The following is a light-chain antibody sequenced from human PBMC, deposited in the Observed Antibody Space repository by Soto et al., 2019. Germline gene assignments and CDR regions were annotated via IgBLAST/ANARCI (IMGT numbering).Light chain of an antibody. CDR3: QRYDSFSMYT. CDR2: DAS. V-gene: IGKV1-5*01. J-gene: IGKJ2*01. CDR1: QSISGW. Sequence: DIQMTQSPSTLSASVGDRVTITCRASQSISGWLAWYQQRPGKAPKVLIYDASNLESGVPSRFSGSGSGTEFTLTISSLQPDDFATYCCQRYDSFSMYTFGQGTKLDIK.